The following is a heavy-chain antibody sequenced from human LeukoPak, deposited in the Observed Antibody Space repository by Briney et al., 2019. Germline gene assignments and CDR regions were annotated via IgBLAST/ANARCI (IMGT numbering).Heavy chain of an antibody. V-gene: IGHV4-61*03. CDR1: GVSIRTSTYY. CDR3: ARGYYEPFQS. D-gene: IGHD3-16*01. Sequence: SGTLSLTCNVSGVSIRTSTYYWNWIRQSPGTGLEWIGCVSDTGTTKYNPSLKSRVTISVDTSKNHFSLILMSVTAADTAVYYCARGYYEPFQSWGQGTLDTVSS. J-gene: IGHJ4*02. CDR2: VSDTGTT.